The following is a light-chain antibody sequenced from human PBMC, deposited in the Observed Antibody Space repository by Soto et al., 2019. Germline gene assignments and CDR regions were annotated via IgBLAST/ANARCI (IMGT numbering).Light chain of an antibody. J-gene: IGKJ3*01. CDR2: GAS. V-gene: IGKV3-20*01. CDR1: QSVTSSY. CDR3: QQYGSSPFT. Sequence: EIVLTQSPGTLSLSPGERATLSCRASQSVTSSYLAWYQQKPGQAPRLLIYGASSRATGIPDRFSGSGSGTDFTLTISRLEPEDFSVYYCQQYGSSPFTFRPGTTVHIK.